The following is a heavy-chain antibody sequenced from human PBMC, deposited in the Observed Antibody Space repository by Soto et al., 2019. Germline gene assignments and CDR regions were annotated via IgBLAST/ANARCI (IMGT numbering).Heavy chain of an antibody. V-gene: IGHV1-69*01. CDR1: GGTFSSYA. CDR2: IIPIFGTA. Sequence: QVQLVQSGAEVKKPGSSVKVSCKASGGTFSSYAISWVRQAPGQGLEWMGGIIPIFGTANYAQKFQGRVTMTADESTSTAYMELSSLRSEDTAVYYCARIGAVYDILRGYYTPNNWYFDLWGRGTLVTVSS. D-gene: IGHD3-9*01. CDR3: ARIGAVYDILRGYYTPNNWYFDL. J-gene: IGHJ2*01.